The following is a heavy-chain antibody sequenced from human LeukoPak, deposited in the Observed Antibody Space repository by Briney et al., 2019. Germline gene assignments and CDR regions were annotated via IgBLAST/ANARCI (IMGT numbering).Heavy chain of an antibody. Sequence: SETLSLTCTVSGGSISSYYWSWIRQPPGKGLEWIGYIYYSGSTNYNPSLKSRVTISVDTSKNQFSLKLSSVTAADTAVYYCARDVVVTSSPDAFDIWGQGTMVTVSS. V-gene: IGHV4-59*01. D-gene: IGHD2-21*02. J-gene: IGHJ3*02. CDR1: GGSISSYY. CDR2: IYYSGST. CDR3: ARDVVVTSSPDAFDI.